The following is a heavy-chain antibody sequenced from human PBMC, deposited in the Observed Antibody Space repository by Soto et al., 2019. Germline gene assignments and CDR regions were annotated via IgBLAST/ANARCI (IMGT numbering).Heavy chain of an antibody. D-gene: IGHD2-2*01. CDR2: IIPILGIA. CDR1: GGTFSSYT. CDR3: ARLGPYCSSTSCYGNDAFDI. J-gene: IGHJ3*02. Sequence: QVPLVQSGAEVKKPGSSVKVSCKASGGTFSSYTISWVRQAPGQGLEWMGRIIPILGIANYAQKFQGRVTITADKSTSTAYMELSSLRSEDTAVYYCARLGPYCSSTSCYGNDAFDIWGQGTMVTVSS. V-gene: IGHV1-69*02.